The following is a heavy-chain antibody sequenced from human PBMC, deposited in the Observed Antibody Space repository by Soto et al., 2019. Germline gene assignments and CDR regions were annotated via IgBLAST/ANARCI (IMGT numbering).Heavy chain of an antibody. CDR1: GFTFYNSW. Sequence: EVQLVESGGGLVKPGGSLRLSCAASGFTFYNSWMNWVRQAPGKGLEWVGRIKRNSDGGRTDYAAPVKGSFTISRDDSENMLYLQMNSLKTEDTAVYYCTTGSVEGVWGQGTTVSVSS. CDR3: TTGSVEGV. CDR2: IKRNSDGGRT. J-gene: IGHJ6*02. D-gene: IGHD2-15*01. V-gene: IGHV3-15*07.